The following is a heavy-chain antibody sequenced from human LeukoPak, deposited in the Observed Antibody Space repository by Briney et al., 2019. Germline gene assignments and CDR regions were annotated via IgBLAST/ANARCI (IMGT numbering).Heavy chain of an antibody. CDR1: GGSISSSTYY. J-gene: IGHJ3*02. D-gene: IGHD3-22*01. CDR3: ARPTFSGYYSGPFDI. Sequence: SETLSLTCTVSGGSISSSTYYWGWIRQPPGKGLEWSGSIYYSGSTYYNPSLKSRVTISVDTSKNQFSLKLSSVTAADTAVYFCARPTFSGYYSGPFDIWGQGTIVTVSS. V-gene: IGHV4-39*01. CDR2: IYYSGST.